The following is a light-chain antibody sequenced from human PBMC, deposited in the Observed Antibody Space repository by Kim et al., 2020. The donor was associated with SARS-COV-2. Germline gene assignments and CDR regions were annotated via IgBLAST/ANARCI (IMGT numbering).Light chain of an antibody. J-gene: IGLJ3*02. Sequence: ELTQPPSASGTPGQRVTISCSGSTSNIGGNYVYWFQQLPGTAPKLLIYTNNQRPSGVPDRFSGSESGNSASLAIGGLRSEDEADYHCATWDDRLSGPVFGGGTQLTVL. CDR2: TNN. V-gene: IGLV1-47*01. CDR1: TSNIGGNY. CDR3: ATWDDRLSGPV.